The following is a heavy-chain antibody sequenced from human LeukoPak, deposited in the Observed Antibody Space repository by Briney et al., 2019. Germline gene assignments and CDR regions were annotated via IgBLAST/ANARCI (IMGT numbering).Heavy chain of an antibody. Sequence: PGGSLRLSCAASGFTVSSNYMSWVRQAPGKGLEWVSVIYSGGSTYYADSVKGRFTISRDNSKNTLYLQMNSLRAEDTAVYYCARDGPMVRGVMPYGMDVWGQGTTVAVSS. CDR3: ARDGPMVRGVMPYGMDV. J-gene: IGHJ6*02. D-gene: IGHD3-10*01. CDR1: GFTVSSNY. CDR2: IYSGGST. V-gene: IGHV3-66*02.